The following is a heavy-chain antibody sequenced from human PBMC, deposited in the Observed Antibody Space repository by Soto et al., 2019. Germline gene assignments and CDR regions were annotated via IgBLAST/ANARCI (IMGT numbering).Heavy chain of an antibody. J-gene: IGHJ4*02. V-gene: IGHV3-23*01. D-gene: IGHD3-22*01. CDR1: GFTFSNYA. Sequence: TGGSLRLFCAASGFTFSNYAMSWVRQAPGKGLEWVSSITGSGDYTYYADSVKGRFTISRDNSKNTLYLQMNSLRAEDTAVYYCAKARYYDSTGYLYYFDYWGQGTLVTVSS. CDR3: AKARYYDSTGYLYYFDY. CDR2: ITGSGDYT.